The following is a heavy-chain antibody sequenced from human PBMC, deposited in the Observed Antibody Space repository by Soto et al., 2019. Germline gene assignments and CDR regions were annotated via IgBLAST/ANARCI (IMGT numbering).Heavy chain of an antibody. CDR2: INPNSGGT. CDR3: ATEEPPIYYYGMDV. J-gene: IGHJ6*02. CDR1: GCLFTGYH. D-gene: IGHD1-1*01. V-gene: IGHV1-2*02. Sequence: XSVKVSCNAAGCLFTGYHMHWGRQAPGQGLEWMGWINPNSGGTKYAQKFQGRVTMTRDTSISTAYMELSSLRSDDTAVYYCATEEPPIYYYGMDVWGQGTTVTVSS.